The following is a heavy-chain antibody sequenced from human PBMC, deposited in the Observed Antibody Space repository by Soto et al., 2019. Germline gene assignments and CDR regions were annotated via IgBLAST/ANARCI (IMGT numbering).Heavy chain of an antibody. D-gene: IGHD3-10*01. CDR2: ISYDGSNK. CDR1: GVKFSSYA. Sequence: RALPISCEASGVKFSSYAMHWDRQEQGKGLEWVAVISYDGSNKYYADSVKGRFTISRDNSKNTLYLQMNSLRAEDTAIYYCAKKVNAGSGSQYFDYFGQGTLVTVS. V-gene: IGHV3-30-3*02. J-gene: IGHJ4*02. CDR3: AKKVNAGSGSQYFDY.